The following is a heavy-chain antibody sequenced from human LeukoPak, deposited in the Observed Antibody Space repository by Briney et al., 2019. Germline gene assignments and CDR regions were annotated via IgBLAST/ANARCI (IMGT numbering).Heavy chain of an antibody. J-gene: IGHJ4*02. Sequence: GGSLRLSCAASGFTFSSYAMSWVRQAPGKGLEWVSTISGSGGSTYYADSVKGRSTISRDNSKNTLYLQMNSLRAEDTAVYYCAKVVLRDHFDYWGQGTLVTVSS. CDR1: GFTFSSYA. V-gene: IGHV3-23*01. CDR3: AKVVLRDHFDY. D-gene: IGHD2-8*01. CDR2: ISGSGGST.